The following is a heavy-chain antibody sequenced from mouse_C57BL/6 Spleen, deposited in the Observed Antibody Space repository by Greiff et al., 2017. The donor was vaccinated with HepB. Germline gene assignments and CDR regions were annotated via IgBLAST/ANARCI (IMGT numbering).Heavy chain of an antibody. CDR1: GFTFTDYY. J-gene: IGHJ2*01. Sequence: EVKLMESGGGLVQPGGSLSLSCAASGFTFTDYYMSWVRQPPGKALEWLGFIRNKANGYTTEYSASVKGRFTISRDNSQSILYLQMNALRAEDSATYYCARYSYDYGSSYGGVYFDYWGQGTTLTVAS. CDR3: ARYSYDYGSSYGGVYFDY. D-gene: IGHD1-1*01. V-gene: IGHV7-3*01. CDR2: IRNKANGYTT.